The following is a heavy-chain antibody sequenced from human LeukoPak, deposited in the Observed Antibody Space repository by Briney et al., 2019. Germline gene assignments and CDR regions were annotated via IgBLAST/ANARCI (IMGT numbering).Heavy chain of an antibody. CDR3: ATDTADKNDGFDI. CDR2: FDPEHGEI. V-gene: IGHV1-24*01. CDR1: GYMFNELS. J-gene: IGHJ3*02. D-gene: IGHD3-9*01. Sequence: GASVKVSCKVSGYMFNELSMHWVRQAPGKGLEWMGGFDPEHGEIVYAENFQGGVTWTEDTFTETAYMDLSSLSSEDTAVYYCATDTADKNDGFDIWGQGTMVTVSS.